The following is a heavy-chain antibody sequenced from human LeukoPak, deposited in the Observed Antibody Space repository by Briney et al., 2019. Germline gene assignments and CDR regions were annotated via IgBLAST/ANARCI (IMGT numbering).Heavy chain of an antibody. V-gene: IGHV3-23*01. CDR2: TSSSDAGT. D-gene: IGHD6-13*01. CDR1: GFPLSSHA. CDR3: ARGQDTSSWYAVDY. J-gene: IGHJ4*02. Sequence: GGSLRLSCAASGFPLSSHAMSWVRQAPGKGLEWVSATSSSDAGTYYADSVRGRFTISRDNSKNTLYLQMNSLRAEDAAVYYCARGQDTSSWYAVDYWGQGTLVTVSS.